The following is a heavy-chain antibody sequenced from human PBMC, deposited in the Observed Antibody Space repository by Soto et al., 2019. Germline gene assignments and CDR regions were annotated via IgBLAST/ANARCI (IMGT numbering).Heavy chain of an antibody. J-gene: IGHJ6*02. CDR3: ATCIQVDCLHALDA. D-gene: IGHD3-9*01. Sequence: QVQLLQSGSEVREPGSSVRVSCKASGGTFNNHLIAWVRQAPGQGLEWMGGIIPMYGTPHFAENLQGRVSITSDESNSTVYMELNGLGRDDTSSYYCATCIQVDCLHALDAWGQATTVTVSS. CDR1: GGTFNNHL. CDR2: IIPMYGTP. V-gene: IGHV1-69*01.